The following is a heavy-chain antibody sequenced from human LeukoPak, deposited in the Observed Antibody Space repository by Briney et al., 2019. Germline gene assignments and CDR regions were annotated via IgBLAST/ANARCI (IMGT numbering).Heavy chain of an antibody. CDR3: ATSAGQLLGGVDY. Sequence: PGGSLRLSCAASGFTFSSYEMNWVRQAPGKGLEWVSYISSSGSTIYYADSVKGRFTISRDNATNSLYLHMNSLRAEDTAVYYCATSAGQLLGGVDYWGQGTLVTVSS. CDR2: ISSSGSTI. J-gene: IGHJ4*02. V-gene: IGHV3-48*03. D-gene: IGHD2-2*01. CDR1: GFTFSSYE.